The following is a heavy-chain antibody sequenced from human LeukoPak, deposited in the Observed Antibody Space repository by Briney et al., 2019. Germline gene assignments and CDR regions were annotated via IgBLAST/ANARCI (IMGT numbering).Heavy chain of an antibody. V-gene: IGHV5-51*01. D-gene: IGHD3-10*01. CDR3: ARREPAANKSWFGKLLLGAFDI. CDR1: GYSFTSYW. J-gene: IGHJ3*02. Sequence: GESLKISCKGSGYSFTSYWIGWVRQMPGKGLEWMGIIYPSDSDTRYSPSFQGQVTISADKSISTAYLQWSSLKASDTAMYYCARREPAANKSWFGKLLLGAFDIWGQGTMVTVSS. CDR2: IYPSDSDT.